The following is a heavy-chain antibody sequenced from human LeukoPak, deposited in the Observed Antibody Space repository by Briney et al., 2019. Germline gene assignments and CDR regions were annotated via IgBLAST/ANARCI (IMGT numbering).Heavy chain of an antibody. Sequence: SETLSLTCAVYGGSFSGYYWSWIRQPPGKGLEWIGEINHSGSTNYNPSLKSRVTISVDTSKNQFSLKLSSVTAADTAVYYCARLGSRLYDYWGQGTLVTVSS. D-gene: IGHD2-15*01. CDR2: INHSGST. CDR1: GGSFSGYY. CDR3: ARLGSRLYDY. J-gene: IGHJ4*02. V-gene: IGHV4-34*01.